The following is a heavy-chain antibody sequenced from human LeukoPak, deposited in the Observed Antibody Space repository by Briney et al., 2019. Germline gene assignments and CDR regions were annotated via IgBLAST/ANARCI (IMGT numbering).Heavy chain of an antibody. CDR1: GYSISSGYY. J-gene: IGHJ4*02. Sequence: SETLSLTCTVSGYSISSGYYWGWIRQPPGKGLEWIGSIYHSGSTYYNPSLKSRVTISVDTSKNQFSLKLSSVTAADTAVYYCARGELGLRYFTYWGQGILVTVSS. CDR3: ARGELGLRYFTY. D-gene: IGHD3-9*01. V-gene: IGHV4-38-2*02. CDR2: IYHSGST.